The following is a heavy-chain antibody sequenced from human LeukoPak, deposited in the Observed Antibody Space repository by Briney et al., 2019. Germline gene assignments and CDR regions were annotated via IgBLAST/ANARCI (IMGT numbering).Heavy chain of an antibody. CDR3: AKQEVYYDSSGYYYRHFQH. V-gene: IGHV3-30*18. CDR1: GFTFSSYG. Sequence: GGSLRLSCGASGFTFSSYGMHWVRQAPGKGLEWVAVISYDGSNKYYADSVKGRFTISRDNSKNTLYLQMNSLRAEDTAVYYCAKQEVYYDSSGYYYRHFQHWGQGTLVTVSS. J-gene: IGHJ1*01. CDR2: ISYDGSNK. D-gene: IGHD3-22*01.